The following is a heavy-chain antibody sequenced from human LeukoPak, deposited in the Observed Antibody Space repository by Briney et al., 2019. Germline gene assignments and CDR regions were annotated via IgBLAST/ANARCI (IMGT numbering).Heavy chain of an antibody. CDR2: IESKAGGGSI. Sequence: GGSLRLSCAASGLTFSSHWMHWVRQAPGKGLEWVGRIESKAGGGSIYYATPVKGRFIISRDDSKNILYVQMNSLKTEDTAVYYCTTDRKVGAIPYDYWGQGALVTVSS. V-gene: IGHV3-15*04. D-gene: IGHD3-16*01. CDR1: GLTFSSHW. CDR3: TTDRKVGAIPYDY. J-gene: IGHJ4*02.